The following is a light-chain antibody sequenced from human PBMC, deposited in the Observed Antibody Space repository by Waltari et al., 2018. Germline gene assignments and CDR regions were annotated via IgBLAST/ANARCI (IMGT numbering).Light chain of an antibody. CDR2: AVR. CDR1: SSDVGGYDY. CDR3: SSFTSSGAYV. J-gene: IGLJ1*01. Sequence: QSALTQPASVSGSPGQSITISCTGTSSDVGGYDYVSWYQQCPGNAPSLMIYAVRNRPSGISNRFSASKSGNTASLTISGLQAEDEADYYCSSFTSSGAYVFGTGTKVIVL. V-gene: IGLV2-14*01.